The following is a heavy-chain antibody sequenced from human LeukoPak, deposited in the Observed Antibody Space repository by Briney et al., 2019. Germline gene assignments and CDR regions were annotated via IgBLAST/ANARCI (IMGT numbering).Heavy chain of an antibody. Sequence: SETLSLTCTVSGGSISSGGYYWSWIRQHPGKGLEWIGYIYYNGSTYYNPSLKSRVTISVDTSKNQLSLKLSSVTAADTAVYYCARVIVGAVAGDSYYFDYWGQGTLVTVSS. CDR2: IYYNGST. J-gene: IGHJ4*02. CDR3: ARVIVGAVAGDSYYFDY. D-gene: IGHD6-19*01. V-gene: IGHV4-31*03. CDR1: GGSISSGGYY.